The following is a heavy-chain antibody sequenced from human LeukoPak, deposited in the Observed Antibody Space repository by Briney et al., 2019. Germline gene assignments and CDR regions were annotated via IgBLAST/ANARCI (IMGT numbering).Heavy chain of an antibody. J-gene: IGHJ3*02. CDR2: INADGSER. Sequence: GGSLRLSCVAYGFTVSQHWTTWVRQAPGKGLEWVAHINADGSERDSVDSGTGRFTISKDNAKNSVYLQLSSLRAEDTARYYCARGHYGLDIWGQGTMVTVSS. V-gene: IGHV3-7*01. CDR1: GFTVSQHW. D-gene: IGHD4-17*01. CDR3: ARGHYGLDI.